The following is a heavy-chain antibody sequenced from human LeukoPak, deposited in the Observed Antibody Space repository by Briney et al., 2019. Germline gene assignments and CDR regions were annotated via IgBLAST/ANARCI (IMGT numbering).Heavy chain of an antibody. Sequence: SETLSLTCTVSGGSISSSSYYWGWIRQPPGKGLEWIGSIYYSGSTYYNPSLKSRVTISVDTSKNQFSLKLSSVTAADTAVYYCAREIFDYWGQGTLVTVSS. J-gene: IGHJ4*02. CDR2: IYYSGST. V-gene: IGHV4-39*02. CDR3: AREIFDY. CDR1: GGSISSSSYY.